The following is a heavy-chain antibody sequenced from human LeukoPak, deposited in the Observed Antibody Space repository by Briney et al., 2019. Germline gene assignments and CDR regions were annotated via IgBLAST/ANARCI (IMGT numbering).Heavy chain of an antibody. J-gene: IGHJ4*02. CDR1: GYSISSGYY. D-gene: IGHD3-22*01. V-gene: IGHV4-38-2*02. Sequence: PSETLSLTCTVSGYSISSGYYWGWIRQPPGKGLEWIGSIYHSGSTYYNPSLKSRVTITVDTSKNQFSLKLSSVTAADTAVYYCAREAPYYYDSSGPTEYWGQGTLVTVSS. CDR3: AREAPYYYDSSGPTEY. CDR2: IYHSGST.